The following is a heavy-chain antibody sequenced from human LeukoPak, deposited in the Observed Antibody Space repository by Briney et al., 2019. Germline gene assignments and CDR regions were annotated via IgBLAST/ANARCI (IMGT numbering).Heavy chain of an antibody. CDR3: ASSQYKQQLDDY. CDR1: GYTFTSYD. Sequence: ALVKVSCKASGYTFTSYDINWVRQATGQGLEWMGWMNPNSGNTGYAQKFQGRVTMTRNTPISTAYMELSSLRSEDTAVYYCASSQYKQQLDDYWGQGTLVTVSS. CDR2: MNPNSGNT. V-gene: IGHV1-8*01. J-gene: IGHJ4*02. D-gene: IGHD6-13*01.